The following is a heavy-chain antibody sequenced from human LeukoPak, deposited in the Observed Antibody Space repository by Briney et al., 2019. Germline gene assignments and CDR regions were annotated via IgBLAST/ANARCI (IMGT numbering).Heavy chain of an antibody. CDR3: GRDLNYYGSGSYLAFDI. Sequence: PGGSLRLSCAASGFTVSSNYMSWVRQAPGKGLEWVSVIYSGGSTYYADSVKGRFTIPRHNSKNTLYLQMNNLRPEDTAVYYCGRDLNYYGSGSYLAFDIWGQGTMVTVSS. J-gene: IGHJ3*02. D-gene: IGHD3-10*01. CDR1: GFTVSSNY. CDR2: IYSGGST. V-gene: IGHV3-53*04.